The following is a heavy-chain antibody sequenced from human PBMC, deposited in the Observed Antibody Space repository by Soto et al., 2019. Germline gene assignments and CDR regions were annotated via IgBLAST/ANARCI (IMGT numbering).Heavy chain of an antibody. Sequence: GGSLRLSCAASGFTFSTYWMHWVRQAPGKRLVWVSHINSDGSSTSHADSVKGRFTISRDNSKNTLYLQMNSLRAEDTAVYYCARDALYGDYAGGFDYWGQGTLVTVSS. D-gene: IGHD4-17*01. J-gene: IGHJ4*02. CDR2: INSDGSST. V-gene: IGHV3-74*01. CDR1: GFTFSTYW. CDR3: ARDALYGDYAGGFDY.